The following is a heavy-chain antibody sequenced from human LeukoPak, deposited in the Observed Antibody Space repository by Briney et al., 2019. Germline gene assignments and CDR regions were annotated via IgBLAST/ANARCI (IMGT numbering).Heavy chain of an antibody. V-gene: IGHV3-7*01. D-gene: IGHD3-22*01. Sequence: PGGSLRLSCAASGFTFISYWMSWVRQAPGKGLEWVANIKQDGSEKYYVDSVKGRFTISRDNAKNSLYLQMNSLRAEDTAVYYCARDDAYYDSSGFDYWGQGTLVTVSS. CDR2: IKQDGSEK. J-gene: IGHJ4*02. CDR3: ARDDAYYDSSGFDY. CDR1: GFTFISYW.